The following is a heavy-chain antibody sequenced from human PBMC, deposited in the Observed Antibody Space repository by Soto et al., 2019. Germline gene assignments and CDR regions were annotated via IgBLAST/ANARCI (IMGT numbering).Heavy chain of an antibody. D-gene: IGHD5-18*01. V-gene: IGHV4-31*03. CDR2: IYYTGTT. J-gene: IGHJ4*02. Sequence: PSETLSLTCNVSGGSINSGGSYWSWIRHLPGKGLEWIGFIYYTGTTQYNPSLKSRVSISLDTSKTQFSLKLSSVTAADTAMYYCARYNYATLGDSWGQGILVTVSS. CDR1: GGSINSGGSY. CDR3: ARYNYATLGDS.